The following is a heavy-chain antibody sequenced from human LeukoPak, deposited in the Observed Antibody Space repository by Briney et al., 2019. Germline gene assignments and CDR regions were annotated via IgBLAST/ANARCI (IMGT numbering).Heavy chain of an antibody. CDR2: ISGSGGST. CDR1: GFTFSSYA. CDR3: AKDLSPGIAVAKDAFDI. V-gene: IGHV3-23*01. Sequence: GGSLRLSCAASGFTFSSYAMSSVRQAPGKGLEWVSAISGSGGSTYYADSVKGRFTISRDNSKNTLYLQMNSLRAEDTAVYYCAKDLSPGIAVAKDAFDIWGQGTMVTVSS. J-gene: IGHJ3*02. D-gene: IGHD6-19*01.